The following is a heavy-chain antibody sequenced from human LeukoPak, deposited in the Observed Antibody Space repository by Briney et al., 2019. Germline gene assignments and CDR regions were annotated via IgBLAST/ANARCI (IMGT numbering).Heavy chain of an antibody. J-gene: IGHJ6*03. V-gene: IGHV3-33*01. CDR1: GFTFSGFG. CDR2: IWYDGSNK. CDR3: ARAGAIEYSSSLYYYYYYMDV. D-gene: IGHD6-6*01. Sequence: GGTLRLSCTASGFTFSGFGMHWVRQAPGKGLEWVAVIWYDGSNKYYADSVKGRFTISRDNSKNTLYLQMNSLRAEDTAVYYCARAGAIEYSSSLYYYYYYMDVWGKGTTVTVSS.